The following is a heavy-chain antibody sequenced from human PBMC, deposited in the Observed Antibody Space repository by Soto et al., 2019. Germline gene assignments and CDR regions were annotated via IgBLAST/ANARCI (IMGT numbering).Heavy chain of an antibody. Sequence: ASVKVSCKVSGYTLTELSMHWVRQAPGKGLEWMGGFDPEDGETIYAQKFQGRVTMTEDTSTDTAYMELSSLRSEDTAVYYCATGRDYYDSSGYDYWGQGALVTVAS. CDR2: FDPEDGET. D-gene: IGHD3-22*01. CDR1: GYTLTELS. J-gene: IGHJ4*02. CDR3: ATGRDYYDSSGYDY. V-gene: IGHV1-24*01.